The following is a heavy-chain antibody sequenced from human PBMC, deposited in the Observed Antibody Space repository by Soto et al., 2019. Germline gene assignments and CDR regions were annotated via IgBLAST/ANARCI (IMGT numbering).Heavy chain of an antibody. Sequence: QIQLVQSGGGVRKPGASVRVSCKASGYTFRSYGISWVRQAPGQGLEWVGRISAYNGDTHYAPKFQDRITLTKETSTDTAYMELRSLRLDDTAVYYCARDWSRYYDNSGLIWFYWGQGSLVTVSS. CDR1: GYTFRSYG. J-gene: IGHJ4*02. CDR2: ISAYNGDT. V-gene: IGHV1-18*04. CDR3: ARDWSRYYDNSGLIWFY. D-gene: IGHD3-22*01.